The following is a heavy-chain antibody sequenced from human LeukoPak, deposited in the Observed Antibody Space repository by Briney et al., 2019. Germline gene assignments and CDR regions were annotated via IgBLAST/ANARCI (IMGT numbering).Heavy chain of an antibody. D-gene: IGHD5-12*01. V-gene: IGHV3-21*01. J-gene: IGHJ6*03. Sequence: GSLRLSCAASGFTFSSYSMNWVRQAPGKGLEWVSSISSSSSYIYYADSVKGRFTISRDNAKNSLYLQMNSLRAEDTAVYYCARDPESGYDIYMDVWGKGTTVTVSS. CDR3: ARDPESGYDIYMDV. CDR2: ISSSSSYI. CDR1: GFTFSSYS.